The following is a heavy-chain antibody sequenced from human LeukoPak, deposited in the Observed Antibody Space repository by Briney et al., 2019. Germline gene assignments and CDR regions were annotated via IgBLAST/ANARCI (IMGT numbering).Heavy chain of an antibody. V-gene: IGHV1-2*02. Sequence: ASVKVSCKASGYTFTGYYMHWVRQAPGQGLEWMGWINPNSGTNYAQKFQGRVTMTRDTSITTAYMELSSLRSDDTAVYYCASGAVVVPAATYQSAFDIWGQGTMVTVSS. CDR3: ASGAVVVPAATYQSAFDI. J-gene: IGHJ3*02. CDR2: INPNSGT. CDR1: GYTFTGYY. D-gene: IGHD2-2*01.